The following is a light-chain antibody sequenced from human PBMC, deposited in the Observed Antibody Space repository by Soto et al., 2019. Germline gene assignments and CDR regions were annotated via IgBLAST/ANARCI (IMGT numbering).Light chain of an antibody. J-gene: IGKJ1*01. V-gene: IGKV3-15*01. CDR2: GAS. Sequence: EIVMTQSPGTLSVSPGERATLSCRASQIVSSDLAWYQQKAGQAPRLLIYGASTRATGIPARFSGSGSGTEFTLTISSLQSEDFAVYYCQQYNKWPPWTFGQGTKVDIK. CDR1: QIVSSD. CDR3: QQYNKWPPWT.